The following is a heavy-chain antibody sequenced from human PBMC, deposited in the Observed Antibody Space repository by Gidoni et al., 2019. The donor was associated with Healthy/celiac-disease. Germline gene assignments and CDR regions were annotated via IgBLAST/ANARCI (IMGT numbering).Heavy chain of an antibody. D-gene: IGHD2-15*01. V-gene: IGHV3-64D*09. CDR1: GFTFSSYA. J-gene: IGHJ2*01. CDR2: ISSNGGST. Sequence: EVQLVETGGGLVQPGGSLRLSCSASGFTFSSYAMHWVRQAPGKGLEYVSAISSNGGSTYYADSVKGRFTISRDNSKNTLYLQMSSLRAEDTAVYYCVKDLSHGGNKGYFELGYFDLWGRGTLVTVSS. CDR3: VKDLSHGGNKGYFELGYFDL.